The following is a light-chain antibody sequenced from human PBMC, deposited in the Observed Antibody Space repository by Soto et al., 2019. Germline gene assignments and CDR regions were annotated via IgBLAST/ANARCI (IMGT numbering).Light chain of an antibody. CDR2: AVT. J-gene: IGLJ2*01. V-gene: IGLV2-14*01. CDR1: SSDIGGYNF. Sequence: QSALTQPASVSGSPGQSITISCTGTSSDIGGYNFVSWYRQRPGKAPKLLIYAVTNRPSGIPDRFSGSKSGNTASLTISGLQDEDDADYYCSSYTPSSTLVFGGGTKVTVL. CDR3: SSYTPSSTLV.